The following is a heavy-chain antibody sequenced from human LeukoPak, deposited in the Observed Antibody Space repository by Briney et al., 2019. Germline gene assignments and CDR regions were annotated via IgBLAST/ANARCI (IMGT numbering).Heavy chain of an antibody. D-gene: IGHD6-19*01. Sequence: PEGSLRLSCAASGFTFSSYWMSWVRQAPGKGLEWVANIKQDGSEKYYVDSVKGRFTISRDNAKNSLYLQMNSLRAEDTAVYYCARDFKAVARWDFDYWGQGTLVTVSS. V-gene: IGHV3-7*01. CDR1: GFTFSSYW. J-gene: IGHJ4*02. CDR2: IKQDGSEK. CDR3: ARDFKAVARWDFDY.